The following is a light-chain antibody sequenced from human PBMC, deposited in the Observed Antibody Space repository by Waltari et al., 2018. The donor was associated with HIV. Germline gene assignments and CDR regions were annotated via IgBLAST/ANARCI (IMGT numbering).Light chain of an antibody. J-gene: IGKJ2*01. CDR2: WAS. Sequence: DIVMTQSPESLAVSLGERATINCKSSQSVLFSSNNRNNLAWYQQRPGQSPKLLVYWASTRQAGVPVRFSGSGSGTDFTLTINNLQAEDVAVYYGQQYFSAPYTFGQGTKLEIK. CDR3: QQYFSAPYT. CDR1: QSVLFSSNNRNN. V-gene: IGKV4-1*01.